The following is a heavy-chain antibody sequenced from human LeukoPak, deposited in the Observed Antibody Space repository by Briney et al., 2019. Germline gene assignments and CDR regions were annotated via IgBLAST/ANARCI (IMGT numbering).Heavy chain of an antibody. D-gene: IGHD6-19*01. CDR1: GFTFSSDA. CDR3: AKDRVAVAGYFDY. V-gene: IGHV3-23*01. CDR2: ISGSGGST. J-gene: IGHJ4*02. Sequence: HPGGSLRLSCATSGFTFSSDAMSWVRQAPGKGLEWVSAISGSGGSTYYADSVKGRFTISRDNSKNTLYLQMNSLRAEDTAVYYCAKDRVAVAGYFDYWSQGTLVTVSS.